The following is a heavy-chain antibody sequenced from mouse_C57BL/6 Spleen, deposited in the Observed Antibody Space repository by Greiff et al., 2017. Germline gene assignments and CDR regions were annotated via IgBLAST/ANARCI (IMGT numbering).Heavy chain of an antibody. J-gene: IGHJ3*01. CDR3: AGHYSNYVGGFAY. Sequence: EVKLVESGGGLVKPGGSLKLSCAASGFTFTSYAMSWVRQTPEKRLEWVATISDGGSYTYYPDNTKNNLYLQMSHLKSEDAAMYYCAGHYSNYVGGFAYWGQGTLVTVSA. D-gene: IGHD2-5*01. V-gene: IGHV5-4*03. CDR2: ISDGGSYT. CDR1: GFTFTSYA.